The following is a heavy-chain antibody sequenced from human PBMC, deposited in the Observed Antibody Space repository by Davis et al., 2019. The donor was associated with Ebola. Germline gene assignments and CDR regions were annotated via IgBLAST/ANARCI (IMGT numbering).Heavy chain of an antibody. CDR3: ARERVGTTKGIDY. Sequence: MPSETLSLTCDVYGGSFSGYFWSWIRQSPGKGLEWIGDIHQSGNPNYNPSLKSRVTMSIDTSKNQFSLKLSSVTAADTAVYYCARERVGTTKGIDYWGQGTLVTVSS. J-gene: IGHJ4*02. D-gene: IGHD1-26*01. CDR2: IHQSGNP. V-gene: IGHV4-34*01. CDR1: GGSFSGYF.